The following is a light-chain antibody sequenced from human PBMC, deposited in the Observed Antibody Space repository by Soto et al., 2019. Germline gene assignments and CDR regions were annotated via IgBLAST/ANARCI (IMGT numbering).Light chain of an antibody. CDR2: DSS. Sequence: IVLTQSPATLSLSPGARAPLSCRACQTVSSFLAWYQQQPGQAPRLLIYDSSNRAPGIPARFSVSGSGTDFTLTISSLEPEDFSVYYCQQRTNWPWTFGQGTKVEIK. CDR3: QQRTNWPWT. J-gene: IGKJ1*01. V-gene: IGKV3-11*01. CDR1: QTVSSF.